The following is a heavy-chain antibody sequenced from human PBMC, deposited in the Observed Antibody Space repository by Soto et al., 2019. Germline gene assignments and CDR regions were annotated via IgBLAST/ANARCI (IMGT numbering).Heavy chain of an antibody. CDR1: GASINSGDYY. CDR2: ISCSGST. CDR3: ARATGTLRSRNCDY. J-gene: IGHJ4*02. D-gene: IGHD1-1*01. V-gene: IGHV4-30-4*01. Sequence: PSETLSLTCTVSGASINSGDYYWSWIRQPPGKGLQWIGHISCSGSTDYSKSLRSRLTMSVDTSKSQFSLRLSSVTAADTAVYYCARATGTLRSRNCDYWGQGSLVTVSS.